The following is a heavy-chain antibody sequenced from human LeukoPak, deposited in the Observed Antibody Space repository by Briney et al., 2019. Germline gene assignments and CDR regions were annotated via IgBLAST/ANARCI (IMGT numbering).Heavy chain of an antibody. Sequence: GGSLRLSCAASGFTFSSYAMSWVRLTPGKGLEWVSGISGSGGSTHYADSVKGRFTISRDNSKNTLYLQMNSLRAEDTAVYYCAKDGGLYGSGKFGYWGQGTLVTVSS. D-gene: IGHD3-10*01. J-gene: IGHJ4*02. V-gene: IGHV3-23*01. CDR1: GFTFSSYA. CDR3: AKDGGLYGSGKFGY. CDR2: ISGSGGST.